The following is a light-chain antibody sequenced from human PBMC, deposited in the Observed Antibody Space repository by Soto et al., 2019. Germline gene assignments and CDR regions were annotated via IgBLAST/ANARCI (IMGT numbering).Light chain of an antibody. Sequence: QSALTQPPSASGSPGQSVTISCTGTSSDVGAYNYVSWYQQHPGKAPKLMIYDVTKRPAGVPDLFSGSNSGNTASLTVSGLHAEDEAYYYCISYAGSSIWVFGGGTKLTVL. CDR2: DVT. CDR1: SSDVGAYNY. J-gene: IGLJ3*02. V-gene: IGLV2-8*01. CDR3: ISYAGSSIWV.